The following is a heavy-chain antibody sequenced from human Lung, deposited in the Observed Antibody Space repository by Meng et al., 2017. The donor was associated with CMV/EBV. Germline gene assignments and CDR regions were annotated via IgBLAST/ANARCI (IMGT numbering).Heavy chain of an antibody. V-gene: IGHV3-7*01. Sequence: GITCSTEWRSWVRKAPGKGLEWVANIKEDGSEKYYVDSVKGRFTISRDDAKNSLYLQMNSLRAEDTAVYYCARDYYNSSGWGGFDPWGQGTLVTVSS. CDR3: ARDYYNSSGWGGFDP. D-gene: IGHD3-22*01. J-gene: IGHJ5*02. CDR2: IKEDGSEK. CDR1: GITCSTEW.